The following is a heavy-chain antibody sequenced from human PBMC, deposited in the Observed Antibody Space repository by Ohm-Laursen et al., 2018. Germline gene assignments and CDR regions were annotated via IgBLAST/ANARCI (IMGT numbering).Heavy chain of an antibody. V-gene: IGHV3-74*01. CDR1: GFTFSSYW. CDR3: ARGDSTPVAGNFDY. Sequence: SLRLSCSASGFTFSSYWMHWVRQGPGKGLVWVSGIKGDGGRINYADSVKGRFTISRDNAKSSLYLQMNSLRAEDTAVYYCARGDSTPVAGNFDYWGQGTLVTVSS. CDR2: IKGDGGRI. J-gene: IGHJ4*02. D-gene: IGHD6-19*01.